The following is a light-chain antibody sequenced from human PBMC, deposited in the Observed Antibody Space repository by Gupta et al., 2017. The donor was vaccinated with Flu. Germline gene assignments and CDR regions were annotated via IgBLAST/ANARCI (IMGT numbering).Light chain of an antibody. V-gene: IGLV1-51*01. J-gene: IGLJ2*01. Sequence: QSVLTQPPSVSAAPGQKVTISCSGSSSNIGDNSVSWYQQFPGTAPNLLIYDNNKRPSGIPDRFSGSKSGTSATLGTTGLQTGDEADYYCATFDSSLSAMVFGGGTKLTVL. CDR3: ATFDSSLSAMV. CDR1: SSNIGDNS. CDR2: DNN.